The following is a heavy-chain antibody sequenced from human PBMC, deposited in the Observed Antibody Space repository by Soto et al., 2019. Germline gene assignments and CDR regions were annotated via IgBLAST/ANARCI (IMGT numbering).Heavy chain of an antibody. CDR2: IIPIFGTA. Sequence: SVQPSCTASGGPFSSYAISWVRQAPGQGLAWMGGIIPIFGTANYAQKFQGRVTITADESTSTAYMELRSLRSEDTAVYYCARVGRYYDIFAYNWFYTCGQGTMVTVS. CDR3: ARVGRYYDIFAYNWFYT. V-gene: IGHV1-69*01. D-gene: IGHD3-9*01. CDR1: GGPFSSYA. J-gene: IGHJ5*02.